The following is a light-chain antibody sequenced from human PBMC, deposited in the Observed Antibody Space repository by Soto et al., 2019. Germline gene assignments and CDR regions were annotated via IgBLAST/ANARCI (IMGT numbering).Light chain of an antibody. CDR2: GAS. V-gene: IGKV3-20*01. CDR3: QHYGNSPLT. Sequence: EIVLTQSPGTLSLSPGERATLPCRASQSVSSTYLAWFQQKYGQAPWLLVYGASSRATGIPERFSGSVSETDFTLSISRLEPEDFAVYYCQHYGNSPLTFGQGTRLEIK. J-gene: IGKJ5*01. CDR1: QSVSSTY.